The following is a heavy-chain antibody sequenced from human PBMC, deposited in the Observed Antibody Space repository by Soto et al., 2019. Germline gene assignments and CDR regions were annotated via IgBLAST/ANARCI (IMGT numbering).Heavy chain of an antibody. CDR1: GDSISSSRYY. CDR3: ARHFHPTPGYCPSSSCYNFDY. Sequence: SETLSLTCTVSGDSISSSRYYWGWVRQPPGKGLEWIGSIYHRGSTYYSPSLKSRVTISVDTSKNQFSLKLSSVTAADTAVYYCARHFHPTPGYCPSSSCYNFDYWGQGTLVTVSS. J-gene: IGHJ4*02. CDR2: IYHRGST. D-gene: IGHD2-2*02. V-gene: IGHV4-39*01.